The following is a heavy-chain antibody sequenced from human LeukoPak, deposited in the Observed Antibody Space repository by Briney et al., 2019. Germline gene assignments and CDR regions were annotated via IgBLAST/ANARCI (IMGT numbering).Heavy chain of an antibody. CDR2: ISYDGSNK. D-gene: IGHD5-18*01. V-gene: IGHV3-30-3*01. CDR1: GFTFSSYA. J-gene: IGHJ4*02. Sequence: GGPLRLSCAASGFTFSSYAMHWVRQAPGKGLEWVAVISYDGSNKYYADSVKGRFTISRDNSKNTLYLQMNSLRAEDTAVYYCARVDQRAMVLYYFDYWGQGTLVTVSS. CDR3: ARVDQRAMVLYYFDY.